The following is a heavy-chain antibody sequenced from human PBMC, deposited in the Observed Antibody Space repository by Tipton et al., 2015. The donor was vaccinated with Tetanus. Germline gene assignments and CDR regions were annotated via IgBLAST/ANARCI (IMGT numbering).Heavy chain of an antibody. CDR2: VSSSGAS. CDR3: ARADNEFPKNGPFDS. CDR1: GGSVRGGDHY. D-gene: IGHD1-1*01. V-gene: IGHV4-61*08. Sequence: QLVQSGAEVKPSETLSLTCTVSGGSVRGGDHYWSWIRQPPGKGLEWPAYVSSSGASNSDYFLKSPITVSRDTSKNQFSLKLASVTAWDTAVYFCARADNEFPKNGPFDSWGQGSLVIVSS. J-gene: IGHJ4*02.